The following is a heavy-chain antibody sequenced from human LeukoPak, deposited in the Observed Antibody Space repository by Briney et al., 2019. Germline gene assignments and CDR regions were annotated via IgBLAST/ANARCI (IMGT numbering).Heavy chain of an antibody. D-gene: IGHD3-16*02. V-gene: IGHV3-23*01. J-gene: IGHJ4*02. Sequence: PGGSLRLSCAASGFTFSGYAMSWVRQAPGKGLERVSAISGSGGSTYYADSVKGRFTISRDNSKNTLYLQMNSLRAKDTAVYYCAKDPHYDYVWGSYRPDYWGQRTLVTVSS. CDR1: GFTFSGYA. CDR2: ISGSGGST. CDR3: AKDPHYDYVWGSYRPDY.